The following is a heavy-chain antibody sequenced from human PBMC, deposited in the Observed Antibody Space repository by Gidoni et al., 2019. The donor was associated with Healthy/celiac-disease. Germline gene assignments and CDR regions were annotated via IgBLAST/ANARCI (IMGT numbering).Heavy chain of an antibody. V-gene: IGHV3-30-3*01. Sequence: VQLVASGGGVVQPGRSLRLSCAAPGFTFSSYARHGVRQAPGKGLECVAVISYDGSNNYYADSVKGRFTISRDNSKNTLYLQMNSLRAEDTAVYYCARDARPCGGDCYSEYFQHWGQGTLVTVSS. CDR2: ISYDGSNN. CDR3: ARDARPCGGDCYSEYFQH. D-gene: IGHD2-21*02. J-gene: IGHJ1*01. CDR1: GFTFSSYA.